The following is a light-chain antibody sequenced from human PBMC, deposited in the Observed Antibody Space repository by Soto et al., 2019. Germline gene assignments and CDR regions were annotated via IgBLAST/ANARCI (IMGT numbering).Light chain of an antibody. CDR1: SGDIGDYNY. J-gene: IGLJ1*01. CDR2: DVS. Sequence: LTQPASVSGSPGQSITISCVGTSGDIGDYNYVSWYQQHPGKVPKVIIYDVSNRPSGVSYRFSGTKSGNTASLTVSGLQAEDEADYYCCSYTRSGTLIFGTGTQLTVL. CDR3: CSYTRSGTLI. V-gene: IGLV2-14*01.